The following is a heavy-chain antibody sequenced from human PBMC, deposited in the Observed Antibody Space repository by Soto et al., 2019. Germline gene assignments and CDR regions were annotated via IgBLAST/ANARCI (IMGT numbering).Heavy chain of an antibody. Sequence: QVQLVQSGAEVKKPGSSVKVSCKASGGTLSSYTFSWVRQAPGQGLEWMGRVIPNLGVTNYAKKFQGRFTIVVDTSTSTAYMELNSLRYEDTAVYYCARDKGYCSDTRCRDFDYWGQGTLVAVSS. D-gene: IGHD2-15*01. J-gene: IGHJ4*02. CDR2: VIPNLGVT. V-gene: IGHV1-69*08. CDR3: ARDKGYCSDTRCRDFDY. CDR1: GGTLSSYT.